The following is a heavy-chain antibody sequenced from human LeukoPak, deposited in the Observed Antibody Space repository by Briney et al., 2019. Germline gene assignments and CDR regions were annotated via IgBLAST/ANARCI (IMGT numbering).Heavy chain of an antibody. Sequence: SGGSLRPSCAASGFTFTSYSMNWVRQAPGKGLEWVSTISGGGGSTYYADSVKGRFTISRDNSKNTLYLQVNSLRAEDTAVYYCAKGGKWDVTPFDYWGQGTLVTVSS. V-gene: IGHV3-23*01. J-gene: IGHJ4*02. CDR3: AKGGKWDVTPFDY. CDR1: GFTFTSYS. CDR2: ISGGGGST. D-gene: IGHD1-26*01.